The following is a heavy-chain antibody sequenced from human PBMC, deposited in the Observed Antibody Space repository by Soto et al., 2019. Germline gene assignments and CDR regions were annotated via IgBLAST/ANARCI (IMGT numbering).Heavy chain of an antibody. J-gene: IGHJ4*02. Sequence: QVQLVESGGGVVQPGRSLRLSCAASGFTFSSYGMHWVRQAPGKGLEWVAVISYDGSNKYYADSVKGRFTISRDNSKNXXXXXXXXLXXXXTAXXXCVAAAGTEADYWGQGTLVTVSS. D-gene: IGHD6-13*01. V-gene: IGHV3-30*03. CDR2: ISYDGSNK. CDR1: GFTFSSYG. CDR3: VAAAGTEADY.